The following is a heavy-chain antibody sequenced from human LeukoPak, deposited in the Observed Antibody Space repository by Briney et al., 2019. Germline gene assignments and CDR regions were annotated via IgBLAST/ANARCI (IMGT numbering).Heavy chain of an antibody. CDR1: GYTFTSYG. J-gene: IGHJ4*02. CDR2: ISAYNGNT. Sequence: ASVKVSCKASGYTFTSYGISWVRQAPGQGLEWMGWISAYNGNTNYAQKLQGRVTMTTDTSTSTAYMELRSLRSDDTAVYSCARSPSVRGVIIPLLDYWGQGTLVTVSS. CDR3: ARSPSVRGVIIPLLDY. D-gene: IGHD3-10*01. V-gene: IGHV1-18*01.